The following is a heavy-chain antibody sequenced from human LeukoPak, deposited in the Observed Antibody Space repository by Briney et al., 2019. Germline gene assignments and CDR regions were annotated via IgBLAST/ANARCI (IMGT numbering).Heavy chain of an antibody. J-gene: IGHJ4*02. V-gene: IGHV3-23*01. Sequence: GGSLRLSCAGSGFTFRSHAMSWVRQAPEKGLEFVSGIYENGGTTYYADSVKGRFTISRDNSKNTLYLQMNSLRVEDTAAYYCAKVRAPSGWFNSDYWGQGTLVTVSS. CDR3: AKVRAPSGWFNSDY. D-gene: IGHD6-19*01. CDR2: IYENGGTT. CDR1: GFTFRSHA.